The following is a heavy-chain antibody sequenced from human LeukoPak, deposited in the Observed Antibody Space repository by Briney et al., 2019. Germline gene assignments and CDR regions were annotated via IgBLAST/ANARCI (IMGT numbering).Heavy chain of an antibody. J-gene: IGHJ3*02. D-gene: IGHD2-15*01. Sequence: SETLSLTCTVSGGSISSGSYYWSWIRQPAGKGLEWIGRIYTSGSTNYNPSLKSRVTISVDTSKNQFSLKLSSVTAADTAVYYCARDRASGGGYIWDAFDIWGQGTMVTVSS. CDR2: IYTSGST. CDR1: GGSISSGSYY. CDR3: ARDRASGGGYIWDAFDI. V-gene: IGHV4-61*02.